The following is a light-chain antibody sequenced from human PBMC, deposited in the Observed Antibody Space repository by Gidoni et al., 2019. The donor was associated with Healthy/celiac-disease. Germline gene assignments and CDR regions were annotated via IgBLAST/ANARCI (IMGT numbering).Light chain of an antibody. CDR2: EVS. CDR1: SSDVGGYNY. Sequence: QSALTQPASVSGSPGPSITISCTGTSSDVGGYNYVSWYQQHPGKAPKLMIYEVSNRPSGVPDRFSGSKSGNTASLTISGLQAEDEADYYCSSYTSSSTSQVFGTGTKVTVL. CDR3: SSYTSSSTSQV. V-gene: IGLV2-14*01. J-gene: IGLJ1*01.